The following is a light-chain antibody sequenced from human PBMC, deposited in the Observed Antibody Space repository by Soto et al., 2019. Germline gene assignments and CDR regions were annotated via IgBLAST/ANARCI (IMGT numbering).Light chain of an antibody. V-gene: IGKV3-15*01. J-gene: IGKJ1*01. Sequence: ETLMTQSPSTLSLSPGEGATVSCRASQTINNNLAWYQQKPGQAPRLLIYGASRRATGVPARLSGSGSGTEFTLTISSMQSEDFAVYYCQHYNNGPRFGRGTKVDI. CDR3: QHYNNGPR. CDR2: GAS. CDR1: QTINNN.